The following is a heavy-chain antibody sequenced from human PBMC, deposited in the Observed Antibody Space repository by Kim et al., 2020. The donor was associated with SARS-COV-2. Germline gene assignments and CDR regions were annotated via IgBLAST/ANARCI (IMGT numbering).Heavy chain of an antibody. Sequence: DYAESVKSRITINPDTSKNQFSLQLNSVTPEDTAVYYCAREARVEDAFDIWGQGTMVTVSS. D-gene: IGHD1-1*01. V-gene: IGHV6-1*01. J-gene: IGHJ3*02. CDR3: AREARVEDAFDI.